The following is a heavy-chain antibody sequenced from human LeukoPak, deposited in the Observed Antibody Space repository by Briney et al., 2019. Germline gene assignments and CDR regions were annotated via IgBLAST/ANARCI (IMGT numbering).Heavy chain of an antibody. CDR3: ARDQYDTWSRRGNFDS. V-gene: IGHV3-7*03. CDR2: IKLDGSEK. Sequence: GGSLRLSCAASGFPFNAYWMTWVRQAPGKGLEWVANIKLDGSEKNYVDSVKGRFTISRDNTKNSLYLQMNSLRAEDTAVFYCARDQYDTWSRRGNFDSWGQGTLVIVSS. D-gene: IGHD3-3*01. J-gene: IGHJ4*02. CDR1: GFPFNAYW.